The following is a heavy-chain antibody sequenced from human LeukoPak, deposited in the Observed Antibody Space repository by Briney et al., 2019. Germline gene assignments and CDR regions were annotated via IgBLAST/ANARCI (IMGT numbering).Heavy chain of an antibody. CDR1: GFTFSSYA. CDR2: ISGSGSST. Sequence: GGSLRLSCAASGFTFSSYAMSWVRQAPGKGLEWVSAISGSGSSTYYADSVKGRFTISRDNSKNTLYLQMNSLRAEDTAVYYCAKTRRYGSGRYIDYWGQGTLVTVSS. CDR3: AKTRRYGSGRYIDY. V-gene: IGHV3-23*01. D-gene: IGHD3-10*01. J-gene: IGHJ4*02.